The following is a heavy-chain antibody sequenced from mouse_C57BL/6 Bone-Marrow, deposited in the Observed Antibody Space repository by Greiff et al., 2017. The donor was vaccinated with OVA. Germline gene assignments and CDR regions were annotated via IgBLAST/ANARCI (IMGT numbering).Heavy chain of an antibody. J-gene: IGHJ4*01. Sequence: VQLQQPGAELVKPGASVKLSCKASGYTFTSYWMQWVKQRPGQGLEWIGEIDPSDSYTNYNQKFKGKATLTVDTSSSTAYMQLSSLTSEDSAVYYCARIAMDYWGQGTSVTVSS. CDR2: IDPSDSYT. CDR3: ARIAMDY. V-gene: IGHV1-50*01. CDR1: GYTFTSYW.